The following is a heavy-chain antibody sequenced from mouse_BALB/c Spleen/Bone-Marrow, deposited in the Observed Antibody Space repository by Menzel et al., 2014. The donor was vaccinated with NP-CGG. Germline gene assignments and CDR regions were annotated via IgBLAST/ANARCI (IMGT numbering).Heavy chain of an antibody. V-gene: IGHV1S137*01. Sequence: QVQLQQPGAKLVRPGVSVKTSCKGSGYTFTDHAMHWVKRSHAKSLEWIGLISGYYGDAIYNQKFKGKATMTVDKSSSTAYMELARLTSEDSAIYYCARSGKVRNAMDYWGQGTSVTVSS. D-gene: IGHD2-14*01. J-gene: IGHJ4*01. CDR3: ARSGKVRNAMDY. CDR1: GYTFTDHA. CDR2: ISGYYGDA.